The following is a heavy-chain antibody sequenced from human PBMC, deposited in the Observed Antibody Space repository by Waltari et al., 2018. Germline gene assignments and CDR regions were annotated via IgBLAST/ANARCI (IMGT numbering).Heavy chain of an antibody. Sequence: QVQLQESGPGLVKPSQTLSLTCTVSGGSISSGGYYWSWIRQPPGKGLEWIGEINHSGSTNYNPSLKSRVTISVDTSKNQFSLKLSSVTAADTAVYYCARFLDSSGLFDYWGQGTLVTVSS. V-gene: IGHV4-31*03. CDR1: GGSISSGGYY. D-gene: IGHD3-22*01. CDR3: ARFLDSSGLFDY. CDR2: INHSGST. J-gene: IGHJ4*02.